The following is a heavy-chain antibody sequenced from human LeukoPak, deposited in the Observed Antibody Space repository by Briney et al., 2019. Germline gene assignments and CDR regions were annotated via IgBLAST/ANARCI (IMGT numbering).Heavy chain of an antibody. D-gene: IGHD3-3*01. CDR2: IYHSGST. CDR1: GGSISSSNW. J-gene: IGHJ3*02. Sequence: TSETLSLTCAVSGGSISSSNWWSWVRQPPGKGLEWIGEIYHSGSTNYNPSLKSRVTISVDKSKNQFSLKLSSVTAADTAVYYCARALDFYRRDAFDIWGQGTMVTVSS. CDR3: ARALDFYRRDAFDI. V-gene: IGHV4-4*02.